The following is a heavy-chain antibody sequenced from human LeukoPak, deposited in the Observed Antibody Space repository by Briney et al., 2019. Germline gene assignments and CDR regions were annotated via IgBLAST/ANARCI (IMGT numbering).Heavy chain of an antibody. CDR2: IHYTGST. CDR3: ARDYYGSGSYRRIDAFDI. J-gene: IGHJ3*02. D-gene: IGHD3-10*01. V-gene: IGHV4-39*07. Sequence: SETLSLTCTVSGGSISSSSYYWGWIRQPPGKGLEWIGSIHYTGSTYYSPSLKSRVTISVDTSKNHFSLKLSSVTAADTAVYYCARDYYGSGSYRRIDAFDIWGQGRMVTVSS. CDR1: GGSISSSSYY.